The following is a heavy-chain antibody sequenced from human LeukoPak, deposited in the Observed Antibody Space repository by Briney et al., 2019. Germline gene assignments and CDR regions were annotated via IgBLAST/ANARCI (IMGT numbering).Heavy chain of an antibody. V-gene: IGHV4-39*07. J-gene: IGHJ4*02. CDR2: IYYSRST. CDR1: GGSINSSSYY. D-gene: IGHD6-13*01. CDR3: ASRPTQVAAAGRG. Sequence: SETLSLTCTVSGGSINSSSYYWGWIRQPPGKGLEWIGSIYYSRSTYYNPSLKSRVTISVDTSKNQFSLKLSSVTAADTAVYYCASRPTQVAAAGRGWGQGTLVTVSS.